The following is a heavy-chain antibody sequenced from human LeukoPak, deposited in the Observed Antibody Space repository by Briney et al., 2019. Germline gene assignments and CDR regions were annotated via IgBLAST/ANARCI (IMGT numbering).Heavy chain of an antibody. D-gene: IGHD3-3*01. Sequence: SETLSLTCTVSGGSISSYYWSWIRQPPGKGLEWIGYIYYSGSTNYNPSLKSRVTISVDTSKNQFSLELSSVTAADTAVYYCARVRFWSGYPNWFDPWGQGTLVTVSS. CDR3: ARVRFWSGYPNWFDP. CDR1: GGSISSYY. V-gene: IGHV4-59*01. J-gene: IGHJ5*02. CDR2: IYYSGST.